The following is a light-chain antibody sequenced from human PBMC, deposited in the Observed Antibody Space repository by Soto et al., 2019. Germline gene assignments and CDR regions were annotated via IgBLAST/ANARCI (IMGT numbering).Light chain of an antibody. V-gene: IGKV1-5*03. J-gene: IGKJ2*01. Sequence: DIQMTQSPSTLSASVGDRVTITCRASQSISSWLAWYQQKPGKAPKLLIYKASNLETGVPSRFSGSGSGTEFTLTISSLQPDDFATYYCQQYHSYSPYTFGQGTKLEIK. CDR3: QQYHSYSPYT. CDR2: KAS. CDR1: QSISSW.